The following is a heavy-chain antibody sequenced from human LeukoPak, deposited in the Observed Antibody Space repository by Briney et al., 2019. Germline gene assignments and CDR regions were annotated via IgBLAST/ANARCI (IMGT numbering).Heavy chain of an antibody. CDR1: GFAFGSEA. CDR2: ISPGGGTT. D-gene: IGHD3-10*01. V-gene: IGHV3-23*01. CDR3: AKGGPMVRGVIIGGIAFDI. J-gene: IGHJ3*02. Sequence: GESLRLSCAVSGFAFGSEAMSWVRQSPARGLEWVASISPGGGTTYYADYVKGRFTISRDNSKNSLFVQMNSLRAEDTAVYYCAKGGPMVRGVIIGGIAFDIWGQGTMVTVSS.